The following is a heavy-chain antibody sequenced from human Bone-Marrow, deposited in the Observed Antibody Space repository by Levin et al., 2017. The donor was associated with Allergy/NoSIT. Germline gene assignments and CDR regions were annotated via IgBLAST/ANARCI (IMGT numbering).Heavy chain of an antibody. CDR2: INSGGTGT. D-gene: IGHD6-13*01. CDR3: AGCRVEPTAPGWCNWFDP. CDR1: FFPFPLSS. V-gene: IGHV3-23*01. Sequence: GESLKISCASSFFPFPLSSLPFFLPSPFKGLEWVSSINSGGTGTYYADSVKGRFTISRDNSKSTLSLQMDSLRAEDTGLYFCAGCRVEPTAPGWCNWFDPWGQGTLVTVSS. J-gene: IGHJ5*02.